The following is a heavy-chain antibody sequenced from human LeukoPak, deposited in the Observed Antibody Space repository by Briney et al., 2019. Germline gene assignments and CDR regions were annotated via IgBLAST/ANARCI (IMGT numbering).Heavy chain of an antibody. CDR2: LRYDGSNQ. D-gene: IGHD3-9*01. Sequence: GGSLRLSCEASGFTFIRNGMHWVRQAPGKGLEGVAFLRYDGSNQYYADSVQGRFTISRDNSKNTLYLQMYSLRAEDTAVYYCARDDPHYDILTGYYPIDSWGQGTLVTVSS. CDR1: GFTFIRNG. J-gene: IGHJ4*02. CDR3: ARDDPHYDILTGYYPIDS. V-gene: IGHV3-30*02.